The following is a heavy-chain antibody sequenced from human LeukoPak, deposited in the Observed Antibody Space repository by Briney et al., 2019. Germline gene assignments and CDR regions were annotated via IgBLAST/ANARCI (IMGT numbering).Heavy chain of an antibody. CDR3: ARDFANSGSYNAVDY. CDR1: GFTFSSYS. V-gene: IGHV3-48*02. Sequence: GGSLRLSCEASGFTFSSYSMNWVRQAPGKGLEWGSYISSSSTIYYADSVKGRFTISRDNAKNSLYLQMNSLRDEDTAVYYCARDFANSGSYNAVDYWGQGTLVTVSS. J-gene: IGHJ4*02. CDR2: ISSSSTI. D-gene: IGHD1-26*01.